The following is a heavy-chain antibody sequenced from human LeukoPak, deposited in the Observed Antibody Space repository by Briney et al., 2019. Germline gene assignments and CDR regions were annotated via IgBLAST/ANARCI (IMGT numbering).Heavy chain of an antibody. Sequence: SETLSLTCTVSGGSISSYYWSWIRQPPGKGLEWIGYIYYSGSTNYNPSLKSRVTVSVDTSKNQFSLKLSSVTAADTAVYYCARVRSGIVGEQNWFDPWGQGTLVTVSS. CDR2: IYYSGST. CDR3: ARVRSGIVGEQNWFDP. CDR1: GGSISSYY. J-gene: IGHJ5*02. D-gene: IGHD1-26*01. V-gene: IGHV4-59*01.